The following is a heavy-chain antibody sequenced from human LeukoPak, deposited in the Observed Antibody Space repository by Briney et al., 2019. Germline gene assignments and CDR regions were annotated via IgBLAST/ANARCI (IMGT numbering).Heavy chain of an antibody. J-gene: IGHJ4*01. CDR3: SRDGTAASLYFDL. CDR1: GYTFTVYW. CDR2: IRQDGWEK. D-gene: IGHD6-6*01. V-gene: IGHV3-7*01. Sequence: PGGTVRLSCGVSGYTFTVYWMIWVRQAPGKELVGVAGIRQDGWEKNYVGSVKGRYTISDDNTNNSLSLQLIRLRVEGRAGNYCSRDGTAASLYFDLWGQGTLVTVSS.